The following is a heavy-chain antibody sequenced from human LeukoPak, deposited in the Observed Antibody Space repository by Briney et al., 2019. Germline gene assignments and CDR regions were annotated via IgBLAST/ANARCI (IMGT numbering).Heavy chain of an antibody. Sequence: NPSETLSLTCTVSGGSISSGGYYWSWIRQHPGKGLEWIGYIYYSGSTYYNPSLKSRVTISVDTSKNQFSLKLSSVTAADTAVYYCARECWGYDFWTVYRYNWFDPWGKGPLVPV. V-gene: IGHV4-31*03. D-gene: IGHD3-3*01. CDR3: ARECWGYDFWTVYRYNWFDP. CDR1: GGSISSGGYY. CDR2: IYYSGST. J-gene: IGHJ5*02.